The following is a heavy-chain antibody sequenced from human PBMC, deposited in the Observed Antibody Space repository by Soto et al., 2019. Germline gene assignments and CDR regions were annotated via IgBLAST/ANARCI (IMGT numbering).Heavy chain of an antibody. Sequence: GGSLRLSCAVSGFICSSYDMSWVRQAPGKGLAWVSTILVAGSQHYEDSVQGRFTISRDTSKNTVFLYMNSLTAGDTAVYYCAKATATGGGAFEIYGQGTMVTVSS. V-gene: IGHV3-23*01. J-gene: IGHJ3*02. CDR2: ILVAGSQ. CDR3: AKATATGGGAFEI. D-gene: IGHD2-8*02. CDR1: GFICSSYD.